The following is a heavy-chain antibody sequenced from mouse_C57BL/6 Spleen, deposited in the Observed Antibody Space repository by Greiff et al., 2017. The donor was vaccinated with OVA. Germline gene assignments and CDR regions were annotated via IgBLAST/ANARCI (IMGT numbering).Heavy chain of an antibody. J-gene: IGHJ3*01. CDR1: GFTFSSYG. CDR2: ISSGGSYT. V-gene: IGHV5-6*02. Sequence: EVKLVESGGDLVKPGGSLKLSCAASGFTFSSYGMSWVRQTPDKRLEWVATISSGGSYTYYPDSVKGRFTISRDNAKNTLYLQMSSLKSEDTAMYYCARYYYGSSEGFAYWGQGTLVTVSA. D-gene: IGHD1-1*01. CDR3: ARYYYGSSEGFAY.